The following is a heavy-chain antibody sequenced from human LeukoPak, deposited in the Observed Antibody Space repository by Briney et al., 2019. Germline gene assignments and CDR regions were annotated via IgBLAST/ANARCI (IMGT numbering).Heavy chain of an antibody. V-gene: IGHV5-51*01. J-gene: IGHJ5*02. D-gene: IGHD6-13*01. CDR2: IFPGDSDT. CDR3: ACRDLTSTWSFP. CDR1: GYSLSDYW. Sequence: GEALKISCKGSGYSLSDYWIGWVRQMPGKGLEWMGVIFPGDSDTRYSPSFQGQVTISADKSINTAYLQWSSLKASDTAMYYCACRDLTSTWSFPWGQGTLVTVSS.